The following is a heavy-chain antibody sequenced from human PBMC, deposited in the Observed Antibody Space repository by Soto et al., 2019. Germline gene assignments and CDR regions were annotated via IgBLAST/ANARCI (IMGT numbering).Heavy chain of an antibody. CDR3: ARDHRWGYQYGDYGDS. Sequence: GGSLRLSCAASGFTFSDYYMSWIRQAPGKGLEWVSYISSSSSYTNYADSVKGRFTISRDNAKNSLYLQMNSLRAEDTAFYYCARDHRWGYQYGDYGDSWGHGTLVTVSS. D-gene: IGHD4-17*01. CDR1: GFTFSDYY. J-gene: IGHJ5*01. V-gene: IGHV3-11*05. CDR2: ISSSSSYT.